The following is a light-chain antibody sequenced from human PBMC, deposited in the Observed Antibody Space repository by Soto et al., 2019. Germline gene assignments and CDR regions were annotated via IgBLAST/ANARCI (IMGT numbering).Light chain of an antibody. CDR1: QGISSY. Sequence: DIQLTQSPSFLSASVGERVTITCRASQGISSYLAWYQQKPGKAPKLLIYAASTLQSGVPSRFSGSGSGTEFTLTISSLQPEDFATSYCQQLNSYPPPTFGPGTKVDIK. CDR3: QQLNSYPPPT. CDR2: AAS. V-gene: IGKV1-9*01. J-gene: IGKJ3*01.